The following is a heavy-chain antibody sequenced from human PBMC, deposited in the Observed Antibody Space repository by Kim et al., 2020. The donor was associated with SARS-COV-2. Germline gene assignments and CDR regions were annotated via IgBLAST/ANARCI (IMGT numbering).Heavy chain of an antibody. Sequence: GGSLRLSCAATGFTFSSYEMNWVRQAPGKGLEWVSYISSSGSTIYYADSVKGRFTISRDNAKNSLYLQMNSLRAEDTAVYYCASCSSYQGSTTVVDYWGQGTLVTVSS. CDR2: ISSSGSTI. V-gene: IGHV3-48*03. J-gene: IGHJ4*02. CDR3: ASCSSYQGSTTVVDY. CDR1: GFTFSSYE. D-gene: IGHD4-17*01.